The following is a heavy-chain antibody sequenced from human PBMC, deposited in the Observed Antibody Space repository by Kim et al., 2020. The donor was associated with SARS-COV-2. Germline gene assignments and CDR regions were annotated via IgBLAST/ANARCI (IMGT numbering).Heavy chain of an antibody. Sequence: SETLSLTCTVSGGSISSYYWSWIRQPPGKGLEWIGYIYYSGSTNYNPSLKSRVTISVDTSKNQFSLKLSSVTAADTAVYYCARDSDYVLDAFDIWGQGT. CDR2: IYYSGST. V-gene: IGHV4-59*01. CDR1: GGSISSYY. J-gene: IGHJ3*02. CDR3: ARDSDYVLDAFDI. D-gene: IGHD3-10*02.